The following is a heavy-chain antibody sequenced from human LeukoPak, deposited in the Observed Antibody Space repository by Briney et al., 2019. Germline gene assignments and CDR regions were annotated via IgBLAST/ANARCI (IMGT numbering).Heavy chain of an antibody. J-gene: IGHJ4*02. Sequence: GGSLRLSCAASGFTFSTYWMHWVRHAPGKGLVWVSRINRDGRSTGYADSVKGRFTISRDNAKNTVYLQMNSLRAEDTAVYYCARNSYTTGWNVFDSWGQGTLVTVSS. CDR3: ARNSYTTGWNVFDS. CDR2: INRDGRST. CDR1: GFTFSTYW. D-gene: IGHD6-19*01. V-gene: IGHV3-74*01.